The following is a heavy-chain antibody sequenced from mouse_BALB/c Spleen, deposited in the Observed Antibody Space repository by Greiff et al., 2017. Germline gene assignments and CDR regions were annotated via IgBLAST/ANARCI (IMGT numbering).Heavy chain of an antibody. D-gene: IGHD1-1*02. J-gene: IGHJ4*01. CDR1: GFTFSSYW. CDR3: TRGGYEAMDY. Sequence: EVKLVESGGGLVQPGGSMKLSCVASGFTFSSYWMSWVRQSPEKGLEWVAEIRLKSDNYATHYAESVKGKFTISRDDSKSRLYLQMNSLRAEDTGIYYCTRGGYEAMDYWGQGTSVTVSS. CDR2: IRLKSDNYAT. V-gene: IGHV6-6*02.